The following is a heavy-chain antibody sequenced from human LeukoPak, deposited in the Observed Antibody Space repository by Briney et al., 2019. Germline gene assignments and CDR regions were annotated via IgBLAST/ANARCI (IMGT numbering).Heavy chain of an antibody. J-gene: IGHJ4*02. V-gene: IGHV3-49*03. CDR3: SRALYYDVWTIYRDYLDY. CDR2: IRSKAHSGAA. CDR1: GFTFGDYG. D-gene: IGHD3-3*01. Sequence: GGSLRLSCTASGFTFGDYGMSWFRQAPGKGLEWVGFIRSKAHSGAAEYAASVKGRLFISRDDSKSIAYLQMDSLKTDDTAVYYCSRALYYDVWTIYRDYLDYWGQGTLVTVSS.